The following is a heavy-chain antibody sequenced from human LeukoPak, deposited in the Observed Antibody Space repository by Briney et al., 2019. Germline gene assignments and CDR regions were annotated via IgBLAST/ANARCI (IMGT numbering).Heavy chain of an antibody. J-gene: IGHJ4*02. Sequence: GASVKVSCKASGYTFTGYYMHWVRQAPGQGLEWMGWINPNSGGTNYAQKFQGRVTMTRDTSISTAYMELSRLRSDDTAVYYCARERETHVLRFLEWLLALPYWGQGTLVTVSS. CDR1: GYTFTGYY. V-gene: IGHV1-2*02. D-gene: IGHD3-3*01. CDR3: ARERETHVLRFLEWLLALPY. CDR2: INPNSGGT.